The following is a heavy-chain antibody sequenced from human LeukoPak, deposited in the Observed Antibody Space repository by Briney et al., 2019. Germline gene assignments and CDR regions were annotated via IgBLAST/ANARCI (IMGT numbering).Heavy chain of an antibody. CDR1: GDSLNTYY. D-gene: IGHD2-21*02. CDR2: VASSGTS. J-gene: IGHJ5*02. Sequence: SETLSLTCTVSGDSLNTYYWTWIRQTPGKELEWIGFVASSGTSNYNPSLKSRVSISIDTSKNQFSLALTSVTPADTAVYYCARVVRGVVTSNWLDPWGQGTLVSVSS. CDR3: ARVVRGVVTSNWLDP. V-gene: IGHV4-59*01.